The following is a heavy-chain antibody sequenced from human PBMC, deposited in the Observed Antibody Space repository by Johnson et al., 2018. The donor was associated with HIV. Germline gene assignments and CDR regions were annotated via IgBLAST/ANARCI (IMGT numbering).Heavy chain of an antibody. V-gene: IGHV3-30*04. CDR3: ARVRTGRENAFDI. J-gene: IGHJ3*02. Sequence: QVQLVESGGVVVKPGGSLRLSCAASGFTFSSYAMHWVRQAPGKGLEWVGVISYDGSYKYYADSVKGRFTISRDNSKSTLYLQMNSLRAEDTAVYYCARVRTGRENAFDIWGQGTMVTVSS. D-gene: IGHD2-8*02. CDR2: ISYDGSYK. CDR1: GFTFSSYA.